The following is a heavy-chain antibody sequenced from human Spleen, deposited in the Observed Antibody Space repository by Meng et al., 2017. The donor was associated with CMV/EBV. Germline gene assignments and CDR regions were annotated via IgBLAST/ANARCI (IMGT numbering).Heavy chain of an antibody. CDR3: ARDSFTDMKYYGIDV. Sequence: GGSLRLSYAVSGFSFRSYWMHWVRQAPGKGLLWVARINTDGSSTDYADSVKGRFTISRDNAKNTLYLQMNGLRAEDTAVYYCARDSFTDMKYYGIDVWGQGTTVTVSS. J-gene: IGHJ6*02. CDR1: GFSFRSYW. D-gene: IGHD5-18*01. CDR2: INTDGSST. V-gene: IGHV3-74*01.